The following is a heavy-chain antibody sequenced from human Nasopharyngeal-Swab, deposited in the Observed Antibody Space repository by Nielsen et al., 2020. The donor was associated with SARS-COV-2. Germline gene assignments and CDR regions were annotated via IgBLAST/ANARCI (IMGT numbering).Heavy chain of an antibody. Sequence: EGSLRLSCAASGFTFSSYWMHWVRQAPGKGLVWVSRINSDGSSTSYADSVKGRFTISRDNAKNTLYLQMNSLRAEDTAVYYCASVTTVAYYYYGMDVWGQGTTVTVSS. V-gene: IGHV3-74*01. D-gene: IGHD4-11*01. J-gene: IGHJ6*02. CDR2: INSDGSST. CDR1: GFTFSSYW. CDR3: ASVTTVAYYYYGMDV.